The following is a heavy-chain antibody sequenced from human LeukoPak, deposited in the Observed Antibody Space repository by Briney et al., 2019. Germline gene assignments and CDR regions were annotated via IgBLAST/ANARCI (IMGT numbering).Heavy chain of an antibody. D-gene: IGHD1-26*01. CDR1: GFTFSHYG. Sequence: PGGSLRLSCVASGFTFSHYGMHWVRQAPGKGLDWLTFIRHDGTEKYYADSVKGRFTVSRDNSRNTLYLQVDSLGPEDTAVYYCARLMVRQAGVGATHFDYWGQGSLVSVSS. CDR3: ARLMVRQAGVGATHFDY. CDR2: IRHDGTEK. V-gene: IGHV3-30*02. J-gene: IGHJ4*02.